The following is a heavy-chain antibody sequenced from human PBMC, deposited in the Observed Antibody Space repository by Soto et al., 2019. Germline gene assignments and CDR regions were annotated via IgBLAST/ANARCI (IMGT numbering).Heavy chain of an antibody. CDR2: MHYTGFS. J-gene: IGHJ4*02. D-gene: IGHD3-22*01. CDR3: ARDGYYYDSSGYQRVYYFDY. V-gene: IGHV4-59*02. Sequence: SETLSLTCSFSGDSVTSHYLTWIRQSPEKGLEWIGYMHYTGFSHYNPSLKSRLTISVDRSKNQFTLKLTSVTVADTAVYYCARDGYYYDSSGYQRVYYFDYWGQGTLVTVSS. CDR1: GDSVTSHY.